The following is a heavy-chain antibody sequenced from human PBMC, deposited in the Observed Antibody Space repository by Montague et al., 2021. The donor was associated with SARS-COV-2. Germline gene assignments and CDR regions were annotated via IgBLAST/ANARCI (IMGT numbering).Heavy chain of an antibody. D-gene: IGHD6-13*01. J-gene: IGHJ6*02. CDR3: ARVGRQQLVRLSGMDV. CDR2: IYYSGST. V-gene: IGHV4-39*07. Sequence: SETLSLTCTVSGGSISSSSYYWGWIRQPPGRGLERIGSIYYSGSTYYXXXLKSRVTISVDTSKNQFSLKLRSVTAADTAVYYCARVGRQQLVRLSGMDVWGQGTTVTVSS. CDR1: GGSISSSSYY.